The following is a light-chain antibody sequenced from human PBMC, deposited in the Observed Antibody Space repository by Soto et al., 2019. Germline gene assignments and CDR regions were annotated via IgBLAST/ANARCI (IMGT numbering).Light chain of an antibody. CDR1: QNVLYSSKNMNY. CDR2: WAS. Sequence: DIVMTQSPDSLAVSLGEMASINCKSSQNVLYSSKNMNYLAWYQQKPGQPPKLLIYWASSLESGVTDRFSGSGSGTDFPLTIRSLQAEDVALYSCQQYYSFPSPFGQGTKLEIK. J-gene: IGKJ2*01. V-gene: IGKV4-1*01. CDR3: QQYYSFPSP.